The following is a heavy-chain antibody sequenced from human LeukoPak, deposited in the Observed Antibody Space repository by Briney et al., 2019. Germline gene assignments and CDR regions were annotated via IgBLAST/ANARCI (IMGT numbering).Heavy chain of an antibody. CDR1: GYTFTGYH. Sequence: ASVKVPCKASGYTFTGYHLHWVRQAPGQGLEWMGRINPNSGGTNYAQKFQGRVTMTRDTSTSTAYMELSRLRSDDTAVYYCARGVRGDYWFDPWGQGTLVTVSS. CDR3: ARGVRGDYWFDP. CDR2: INPNSGGT. D-gene: IGHD3-10*01. J-gene: IGHJ5*02. V-gene: IGHV1-2*06.